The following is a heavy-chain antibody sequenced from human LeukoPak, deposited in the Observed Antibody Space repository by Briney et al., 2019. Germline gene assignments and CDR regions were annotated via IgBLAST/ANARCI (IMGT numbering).Heavy chain of an antibody. CDR2: IIPIFGTA. V-gene: IGHV1-69*05. CDR1: GGTFSSYA. D-gene: IGHD1-1*01. J-gene: IGHJ6*03. CDR3: ASGRTGDYYYMDV. Sequence: SVKVSCKASGGTFSSYAISWVRQAPGQGLEWMGGIIPIFGTANYAQKFQGRVTITTDESTSTAYMELSSLRSEDTAVYYCASGRTGDYYYMDVWGKGTTVTVSS.